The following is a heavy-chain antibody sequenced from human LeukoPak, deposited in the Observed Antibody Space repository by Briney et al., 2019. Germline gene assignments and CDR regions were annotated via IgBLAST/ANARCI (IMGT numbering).Heavy chain of an antibody. CDR2: INHSGST. J-gene: IGHJ5*02. CDR1: GGSISSYY. Sequence: SETLSLTCTVSGGSISSYYWSWIRQPPGKGLEWIGEINHSGSTNYNPSLKSRVTISVDTSKNQFSLKLSSVTAADTAVYYCARLLHFLWFGELYFDPWGQGTLVTVSS. V-gene: IGHV4-34*01. CDR3: ARLLHFLWFGELYFDP. D-gene: IGHD3-10*01.